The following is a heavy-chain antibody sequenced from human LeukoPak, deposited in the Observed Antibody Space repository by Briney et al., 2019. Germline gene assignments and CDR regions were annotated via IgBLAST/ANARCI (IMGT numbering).Heavy chain of an antibody. V-gene: IGHV4-4*07. CDR1: GGSISSYY. CDR3: ARDLIVPVGMTGSGSYSTDY. CDR2: IYSSGST. Sequence: PSETLSLTCAVSGGSISSYYWSWIRQPAGKGLEWIGRIYSSGSTNYNPSLKSRVTMSVDTSKNQFSLKLSSVTAADTAVYYCARDLIVPVGMTGSGSYSTDYWGQGTLVTVSS. D-gene: IGHD3-10*01. J-gene: IGHJ4*02.